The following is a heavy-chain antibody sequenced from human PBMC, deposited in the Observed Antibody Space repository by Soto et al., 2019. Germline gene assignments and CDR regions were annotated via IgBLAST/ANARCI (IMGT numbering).Heavy chain of an antibody. CDR3: ARGGLTPRLDWFDP. CDR1: EGYISSYY. V-gene: IGHV4-59*01. J-gene: IGHJ5*02. Sequence: PSETMCLPSTVSEGYISSYYCSWIRKNPGKGLEWIVYIYYSGSTNYNPSLKSRVTISVDTSKNQFSLKLSSVTAAGTAVYYCARGGLTPRLDWFDPWGQGTLVTVSS. D-gene: IGHD3-9*01. CDR2: IYYSGST.